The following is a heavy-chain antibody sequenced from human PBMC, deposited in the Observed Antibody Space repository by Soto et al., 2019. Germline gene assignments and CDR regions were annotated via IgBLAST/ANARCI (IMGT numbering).Heavy chain of an antibody. CDR2: INPSGGST. Sequence: ASVKVSCKASGYTFTSYYMHWVRQAPGQGLEWMGIINPSGGSTSYAQKFQGRVTMTRDTSTSTVYMELSSLRSEDTAVYYCALTGSGSYYKRAYYYGMDVWGQGTTVTVSS. J-gene: IGHJ6*02. CDR3: ALTGSGSYYKRAYYYGMDV. D-gene: IGHD3-10*01. CDR1: GYTFTSYY. V-gene: IGHV1-46*01.